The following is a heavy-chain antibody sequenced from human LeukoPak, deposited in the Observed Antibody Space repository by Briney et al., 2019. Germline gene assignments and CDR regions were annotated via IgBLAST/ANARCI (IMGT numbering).Heavy chain of an antibody. V-gene: IGHV4-39*01. CDR3: ARHVDTAMVPYYFDY. J-gene: IGHJ4*02. CDR1: GGSISSSSYS. D-gene: IGHD5-18*01. Sequence: SETLSLTCTVSGGSISSSSYSWGWIRQPPGKGLGWIGRIYYSGSTYYNPSLKSRVTISVDTSKNQFSLKLSSVTAADTAVYYCARHVDTAMVPYYFDYWGQGTLVTVSS. CDR2: IYYSGST.